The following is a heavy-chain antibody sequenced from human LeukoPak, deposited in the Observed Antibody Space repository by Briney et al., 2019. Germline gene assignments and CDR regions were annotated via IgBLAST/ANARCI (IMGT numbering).Heavy chain of an antibody. CDR2: IYSGGST. CDR3: ARADWGSVDY. J-gene: IGHJ4*02. CDR1: GFTVSSNY. Sequence: GGSLRLSCAASGFTVSSNYMSWVRQAPGKGLEWVSVIYSGGSTYYVDSVEGRFTISRDNAKNSVYLQMSSLRVEDTAVYYCARADWGSVDYWGQGTPVTVSP. D-gene: IGHD7-27*01. V-gene: IGHV3-53*01.